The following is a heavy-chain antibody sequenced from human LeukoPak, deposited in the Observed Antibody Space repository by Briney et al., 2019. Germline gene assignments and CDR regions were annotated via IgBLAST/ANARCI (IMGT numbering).Heavy chain of an antibody. Sequence: SVKVSCKASGGTFSRYVISWVRQAPGQGLEWMGGIIPIFGTANYAQKFQGRVTITADESTSTAYMELSSLRSEDTAVYYCARRSGRSYSSDWYYWGQGTLVTVSS. J-gene: IGHJ4*02. CDR2: IIPIFGTA. V-gene: IGHV1-69*13. CDR3: ARRSGRSYSSDWYY. CDR1: GGTFSRYV. D-gene: IGHD6-19*01.